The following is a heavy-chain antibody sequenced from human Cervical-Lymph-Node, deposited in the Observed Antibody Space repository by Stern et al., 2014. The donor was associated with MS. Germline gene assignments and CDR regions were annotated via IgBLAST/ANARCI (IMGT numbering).Heavy chain of an antibody. J-gene: IGHJ4*02. V-gene: IGHV1-8*01. CDR1: GYTFTSDD. CDR3: TKAWDS. Sequence: QVQLMQSGAEVKKPGASVKVSCKTSGYTFTSDDIHWVRQAPGQGLEWMGWVNPDSGDTGYAQKFQGRLTMTRDTSISTAYMELTALRSEDTAVYYCTKAWDSWGQGTLVIFSS. CDR2: VNPDSGDT.